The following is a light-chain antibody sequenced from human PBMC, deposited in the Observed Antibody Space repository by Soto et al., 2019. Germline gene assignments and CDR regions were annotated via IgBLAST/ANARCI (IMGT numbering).Light chain of an antibody. Sequence: IVLTQSQGTLSLSPGERATLSCPASQSVTTQLAWYQQKPGQAPRLIIHGASSRATGVPDRITGSGSGTDFTLSISRLEPEDFAVYYCQQYGGSTRTFGQGTKVAIK. CDR2: GAS. CDR3: QQYGGSTRT. J-gene: IGKJ1*01. CDR1: QSVTTQ. V-gene: IGKV3-20*01.